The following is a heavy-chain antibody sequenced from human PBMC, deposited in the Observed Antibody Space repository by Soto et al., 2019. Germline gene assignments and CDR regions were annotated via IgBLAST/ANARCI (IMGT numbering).Heavy chain of an antibody. D-gene: IGHD1-26*01. Sequence: EVQLVESGGGLVQPGGSLRLSCAASGFSFNTYEMNLVRQAPGKGLEWVSYISTSGSTIYYADSVTGRFTISRDNGKNSRYLQMNSLRAEDTAVYYCAYGGGCDYWGQGTQVTVSS. V-gene: IGHV3-48*03. CDR2: ISTSGSTI. J-gene: IGHJ4*02. CDR1: GFSFNTYE. CDR3: AYGGGCDY.